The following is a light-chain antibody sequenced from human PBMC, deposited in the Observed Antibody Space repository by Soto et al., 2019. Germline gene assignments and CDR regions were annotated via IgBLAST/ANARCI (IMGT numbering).Light chain of an antibody. V-gene: IGKV1-9*01. CDR2: GAS. CDR3: QQLNTFPPFFT. J-gene: IGKJ3*01. CDR1: QGIRSY. Sequence: DIQLTQSPYFLSASVGDRVTITCRASQGIRSYLAWYQQRPGKAPELLIYGASTLRPGGASRFSGSGSGTEFTLTISSLQPEDFATYFCQQLNTFPPFFTFGPGTKVDIK.